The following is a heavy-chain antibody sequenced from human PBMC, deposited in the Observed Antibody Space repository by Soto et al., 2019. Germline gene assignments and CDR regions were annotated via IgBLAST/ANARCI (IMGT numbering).Heavy chain of an antibody. CDR1: GFTFSSYG. CDR3: AKDQGGGGSSSDY. V-gene: IGHV3-30*18. J-gene: IGHJ4*02. Sequence: QVQLVESGGGVVQPGRSLRLSCAASGFTFSSYGMHWVRQAPGKGLEWVAVISYDGSNKHYGDSAKGRFTLSRDNSKNTLYLQMNSLRAEDTAVYYCAKDQGGGGSSSDYWGQGTLVTVSS. D-gene: IGHD3-16*01. CDR2: ISYDGSNK.